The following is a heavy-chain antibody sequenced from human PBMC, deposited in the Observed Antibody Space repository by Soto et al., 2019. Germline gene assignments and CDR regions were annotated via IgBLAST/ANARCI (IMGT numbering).Heavy chain of an antibody. V-gene: IGHV1-69*02. CDR2: VNPIVSMS. D-gene: IGHD3-10*01. Sequence: QVQLVQSGAEVKRPGSWVKVSCKASGDTFNFYSINWVRQAPGLGLEWMGRVNPIVSMSNYAQKFQGRVTMTADKSTSTAYMELSSLRSEDTAIYYCASSYGSGYRALDYWGQGALVTVSS. CDR1: GDTFNFYS. J-gene: IGHJ4*02. CDR3: ASSYGSGYRALDY.